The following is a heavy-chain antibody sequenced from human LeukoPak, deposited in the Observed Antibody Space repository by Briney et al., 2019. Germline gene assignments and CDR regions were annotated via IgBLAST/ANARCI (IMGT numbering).Heavy chain of an antibody. J-gene: IGHJ4*02. CDR1: GYTFTSYG. D-gene: IGHD6-6*01. CDR3: ARHFEYSSSWSSFDY. CDR2: ISAYNGNT. Sequence: ASVKVSCKASGYTFTSYGISWVRQAPGQGLEWMGWISAYNGNTNYAQKLQGRVTMTTDTSTSTAYMELRSLRSDDTAVYYCARHFEYSSSWSSFDYWGQGTLVTVSS. V-gene: IGHV1-18*01.